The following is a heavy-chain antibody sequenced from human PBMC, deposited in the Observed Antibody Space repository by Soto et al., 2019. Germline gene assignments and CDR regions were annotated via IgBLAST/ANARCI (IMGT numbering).Heavy chain of an antibody. V-gene: IGHV3-43*01. CDR3: AKGRSTVTTSSPFDY. CDR1: GFTFDDYT. Sequence: EVQLVESGGVVVQPGGSPRLSCAASGFTFDDYTMHWVRQAPGKGLEWVSLISWDGGSTYYADSVKGRFTISRDNSKNSLYLQMNSLRTEDTALYYCAKGRSTVTTSSPFDYWCQGTLVTVSS. J-gene: IGHJ4*02. CDR2: ISWDGGST. D-gene: IGHD4-17*01.